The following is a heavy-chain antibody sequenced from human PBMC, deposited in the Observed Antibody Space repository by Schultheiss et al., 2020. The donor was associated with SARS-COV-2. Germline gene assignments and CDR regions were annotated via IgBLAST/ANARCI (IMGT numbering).Heavy chain of an antibody. CDR3: ASIYYGSGSHNPDY. D-gene: IGHD3-10*01. CDR2: IYYSGST. V-gene: IGHV4-59*12. Sequence: SETLSLTCTVSGGSISSYYWSWIRQPPGKGLEWIGYIYYSGSTNYNPSLKSRVTISVDTSKNQFSLKLSSVTAADTAVYYCASIYYGSGSHNPDYWGQGTLVTVSS. CDR1: GGSISSYY. J-gene: IGHJ4*02.